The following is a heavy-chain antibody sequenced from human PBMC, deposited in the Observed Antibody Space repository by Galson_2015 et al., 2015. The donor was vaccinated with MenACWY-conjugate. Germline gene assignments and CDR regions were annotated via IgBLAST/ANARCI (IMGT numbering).Heavy chain of an antibody. CDR3: VRDVFRSSSSWYDPDAFDN. CDR2: IKRDGSEK. J-gene: IGHJ3*02. D-gene: IGHD6-13*01. V-gene: IGHV3-7*01. Sequence: SLRLSCATSGFTFSTYWMSWVRQAPGKGLEWVANIKRDGSEKYYVDSVKGRFTISRDNAKNSLHLQMNSLGAEDTAVYYCVRDVFRSSSSWYDPDAFDNWGQGTMVTVSS. CDR1: GFTFSTYW.